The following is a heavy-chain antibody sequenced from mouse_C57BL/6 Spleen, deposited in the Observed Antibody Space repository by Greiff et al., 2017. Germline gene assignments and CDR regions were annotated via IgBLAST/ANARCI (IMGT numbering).Heavy chain of an antibody. CDR3: ARNYGSRGAMDY. D-gene: IGHD1-1*01. J-gene: IGHJ4*01. CDR2: IDPSDSYT. V-gene: IGHV1-59*01. CDR1: GYTFTSYW. Sequence: VQLQQPGAELVRPGTSVKLSCKASGYTFTSYWMHWVKQRPGQGLEWIGVIDPSDSYTNYNQKFKGKATLTVDTSSSTAYMQLSSLTSEDSAVYYCARNYGSRGAMDYWGQGTSVTVSS.